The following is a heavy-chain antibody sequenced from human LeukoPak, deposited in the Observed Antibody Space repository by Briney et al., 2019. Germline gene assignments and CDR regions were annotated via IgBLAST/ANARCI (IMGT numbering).Heavy chain of an antibody. J-gene: IGHJ6*03. CDR1: GFTFSSYS. D-gene: IGHD2-15*01. V-gene: IGHV3-21*04. CDR3: ARVLRYCSGGNCYSGGLGYMDV. CDR2: ISSSSSNI. Sequence: SGGSLRLSCAASGFTFSSYSMNRVRQAPGKGLEWVSSISSSSSNIYYADSVKGRFTISRDNAKNSLFLQMNSLRAEDTAVYYCARVLRYCSGGNCYSGGLGYMDVWGKGTTVTISS.